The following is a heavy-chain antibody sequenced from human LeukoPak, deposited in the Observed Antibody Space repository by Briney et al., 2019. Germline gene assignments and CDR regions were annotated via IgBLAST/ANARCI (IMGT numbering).Heavy chain of an antibody. CDR2: VYYNGGN. CDR1: GGSVISDNYY. D-gene: IGHD3-9*01. CDR3: AREVFLTGRNDGFDI. Sequence: SETLSLTCTVSGGSVISDNYYWSWIRQPPGKGLEWLAYVYYNGGNNYNPPLKSRVSISVDTSKNHFSLRLSSVTAADTAVYYCAREVFLTGRNDGFDIWGQGTMVTVSS. V-gene: IGHV4-61*03. J-gene: IGHJ3*02.